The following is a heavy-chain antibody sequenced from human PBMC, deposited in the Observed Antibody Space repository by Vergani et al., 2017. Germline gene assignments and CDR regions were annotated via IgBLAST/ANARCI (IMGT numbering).Heavy chain of an antibody. Sequence: EVQLLESGGGLVQPGGSLRLSCAASGFTFSSYAMSWVRQAPGKGLEWVSAISGSGGSTYYADSVKGRFTISRDNSKNTLYLQMNSLRAEDTAVYYCAKDSAPLFGVVSRDYYFDYWGQGTLVTVSS. CDR2: ISGSGGST. CDR3: AKDSAPLFGVVSRDYYFDY. CDR1: GFTFSSYA. J-gene: IGHJ4*02. D-gene: IGHD3-3*01. V-gene: IGHV3-23*01.